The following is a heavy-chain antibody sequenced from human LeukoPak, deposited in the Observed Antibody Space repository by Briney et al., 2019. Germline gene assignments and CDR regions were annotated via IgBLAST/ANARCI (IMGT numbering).Heavy chain of an antibody. J-gene: IGHJ4*02. V-gene: IGHV4-39*01. CDR2: IYYSGST. Sequence: PSETLSLTCTVSGGSVSSYYWGWIRQPPGKGLEWIGSIYYSGSTYYNPSLKSRVTISVDTSKNQFSLKLSSVTAADTAVYYCASTPYYYDSSGYAPGIEFDYWGQGTLVTVSS. CDR3: ASTPYYYDSSGYAPGIEFDY. CDR1: GGSVSSYY. D-gene: IGHD3-22*01.